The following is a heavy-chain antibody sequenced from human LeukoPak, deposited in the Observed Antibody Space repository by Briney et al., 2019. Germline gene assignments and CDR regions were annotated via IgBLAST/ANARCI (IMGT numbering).Heavy chain of an antibody. CDR1: GFTFSSYS. V-gene: IGHV4-31*02. J-gene: IGHJ4*02. Sequence: LRLSCAASGFTFSSYSMNWVRQHPGKGLEWIGYIYYSGSTYYNPSLKSRVTISVDTSKNQFSLKLSSVTAADTAVYYCASRQGGSGSYYPSDWGQGTLVTVSS. CDR2: IYYSGST. CDR3: ASRQGGSGSYYPSD. D-gene: IGHD3-10*01.